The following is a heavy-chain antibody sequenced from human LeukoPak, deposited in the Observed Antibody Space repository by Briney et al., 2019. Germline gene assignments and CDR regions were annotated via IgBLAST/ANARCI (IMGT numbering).Heavy chain of an antibody. D-gene: IGHD2-2*01. CDR2: ISAYNGNT. J-gene: IGHJ4*02. Sequence: ASVKVSCKASGYTFTSYGISWVRQAPGQGLEWMGWISAYNGNTNYAQKLQGRVTMTTDTSTSTAYMELRSLRSDDTPVYYCARDHWLRAPAGPGYWGQGTLVTVSS. V-gene: IGHV1-18*01. CDR3: ARDHWLRAPAGPGY. CDR1: GYTFTSYG.